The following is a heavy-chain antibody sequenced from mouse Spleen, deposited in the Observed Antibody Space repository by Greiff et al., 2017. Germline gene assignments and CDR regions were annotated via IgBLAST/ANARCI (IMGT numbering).Heavy chain of an antibody. Sequence: QVHVKQSGAELVKPGASVKLSCKASGYTFTSYWMHWVKQRPGQGLEWIGMIHPNSGSTNYNEKFKSKATLTVDKSSSTAYMQLSSLTSEDSAVYYCARPYRHGGLYAMDYWGQGTSVTVSS. J-gene: IGHJ4*01. CDR2: IHPNSGST. CDR1: GYTFTSYW. V-gene: IGHV1-64*01. CDR3: ARPYRHGGLYAMDY. D-gene: IGHD2-14*01.